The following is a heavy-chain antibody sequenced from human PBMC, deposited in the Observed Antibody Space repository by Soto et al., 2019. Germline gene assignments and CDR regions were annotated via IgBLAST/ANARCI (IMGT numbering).Heavy chain of an antibody. V-gene: IGHV1-18*01. CDR2: ISASNGNT. Sequence: QVQLVQSGAEVKKPGASGKVSCKAPDYTFSSNGISWVRQAPGQGLEWMGWISASNGNTKYAQKLQGRVTMTTDTSTSTAYMELRSLRSDDTAVYYCARREVGTTLDFDYWGQGTLVTVSS. J-gene: IGHJ4*02. CDR1: DYTFSSNG. D-gene: IGHD1-26*01. CDR3: ARREVGTTLDFDY.